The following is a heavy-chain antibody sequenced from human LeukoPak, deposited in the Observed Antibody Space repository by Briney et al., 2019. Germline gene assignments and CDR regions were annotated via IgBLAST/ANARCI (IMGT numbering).Heavy chain of an antibody. D-gene: IGHD3-10*02. CDR2: IYSGGGT. CDR3: AELGITMIGGV. CDR1: GFPLSNYA. V-gene: IGHV3-66*01. J-gene: IGHJ6*04. Sequence: GGSLRLSCVASGFPLSNYAMSWVRQAPGKGLEWVSIIYSGGGTYYADSVKGRFIISRDNSMNTLSLQMNSLRAEDTAVYYCAELGITMIGGVWGKGTTVTISS.